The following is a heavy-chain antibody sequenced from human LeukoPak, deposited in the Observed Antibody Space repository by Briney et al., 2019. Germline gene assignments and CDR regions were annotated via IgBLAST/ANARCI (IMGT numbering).Heavy chain of an antibody. J-gene: IGHJ3*02. CDR2: IYPGDSET. V-gene: IGHV5-51*01. CDR1: GYSFTSHW. D-gene: IGHD3-3*01. CDR3: ARTIFGVDDAFDI. Sequence: GESLKISCKGSGYSFTSHWIGWVRQMPGKGLEWMGIIYPGDSETRYSPSFQGQVTISADKSISTAYLKWRRLKASDTAMYYCARTIFGVDDAFDIWGQRTMVIVSS.